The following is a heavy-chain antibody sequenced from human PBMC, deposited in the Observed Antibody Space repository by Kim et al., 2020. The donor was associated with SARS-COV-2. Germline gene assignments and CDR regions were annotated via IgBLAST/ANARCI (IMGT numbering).Heavy chain of an antibody. CDR1: GGSISSYY. CDR2: IYYSGST. CDR3: ARGGPYYYGSGNWFDP. V-gene: IGHV4-59*01. D-gene: IGHD3-10*01. J-gene: IGHJ5*02. Sequence: SETLSLTCTVSGGSISSYYWSWIRQPPGKGLEWIGYIYYSGSTNYNPSLKSRVTISVDTSKNQFSLKLSSVTAADTAVYYCARGGPYYYGSGNWFDPWGQGTLVTVSS.